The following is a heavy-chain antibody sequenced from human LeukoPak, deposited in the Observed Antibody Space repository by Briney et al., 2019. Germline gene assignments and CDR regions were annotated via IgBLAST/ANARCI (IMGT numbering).Heavy chain of an antibody. D-gene: IGHD3-10*01. J-gene: IGHJ6*02. V-gene: IGHV3-30*19. CDR3: ARLPTIWFGELFRDNYGMDV. CDR1: GFIVTDAW. Sequence: GGSLRLSCAPSGFIVTDAWMSWVRQAPGKGLEWVAVISYDGSNKYYADSVKGRFTISRDNSKNTLYLQMNSLRAEDTAVYYCARLPTIWFGELFRDNYGMDVWGQGTTVTVSS. CDR2: ISYDGSNK.